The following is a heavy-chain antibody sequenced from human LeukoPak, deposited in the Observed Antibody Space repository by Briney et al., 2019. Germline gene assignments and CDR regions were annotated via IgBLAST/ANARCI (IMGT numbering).Heavy chain of an antibody. V-gene: IGHV3-23*01. CDR1: QFTFSSYA. CDR3: AKDQHNWNQGYFDY. D-gene: IGHD1-1*01. Sequence: GGSLILSCAASQFTFSSYAMSWVRQAPGKGLEWVSTIDDSGSTTYYADSVKGRFTISRDNSKSTLFLQMNSLRAEDTAIYYCAKDQHNWNQGYFDYWGQGTLVTVSS. J-gene: IGHJ4*02. CDR2: IDDSGSTT.